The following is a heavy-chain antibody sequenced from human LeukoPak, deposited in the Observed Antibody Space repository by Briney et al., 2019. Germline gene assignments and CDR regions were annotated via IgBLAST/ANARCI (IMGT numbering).Heavy chain of an antibody. J-gene: IGHJ4*02. CDR1: GFTFSSYA. CDR2: MSSGGYSE. Sequence: GGSLRLSCAASGFTFSSYAMSWVRQAPGKGLEWVAVMSSGGYSEYYSDSVRGRFNIPRDNSKDTLYLQMNSLTAEDTAVYYCAKVLTVGATRTMDVGDFDYWGQGTLVTVSS. D-gene: IGHD1-26*01. CDR3: AKVLTVGATRTMDVGDFDY. V-gene: IGHV3-23*01.